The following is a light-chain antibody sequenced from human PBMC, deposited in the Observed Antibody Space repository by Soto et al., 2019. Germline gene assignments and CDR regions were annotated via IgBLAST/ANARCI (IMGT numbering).Light chain of an antibody. CDR2: GAS. CDR3: QQYNNWPIT. Sequence: EIVMTQSPATLSVSPGERATLPCRASQSVSSNLAWYQHKPGQAPRLLISGASTRATGIPARFSGSGSGTEFTLTISSLQPEDFAVYYCQQYNNWPITFGQGTRLEI. J-gene: IGKJ5*01. V-gene: IGKV3-15*01. CDR1: QSVSSN.